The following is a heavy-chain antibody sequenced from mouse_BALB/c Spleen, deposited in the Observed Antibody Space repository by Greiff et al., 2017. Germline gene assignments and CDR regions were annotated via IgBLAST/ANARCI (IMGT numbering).Heavy chain of an antibody. V-gene: IGHV1S81*02. D-gene: IGHD4-1*01. CDR1: GYTFTSYW. CDR2: INPSNGRT. J-gene: IGHJ3*01. CDR3: ARWGTGVAWFAY. Sequence: VQLQQPGAELVKPGASVKLSCKASGYTFTSYWMHWVKQRPGQGLEWIGEINPSNGRTNYNEKFKSKATLTVDKSSSTAYMQLSSLTSEDSAVYYCARWGTGVAWFAYWGQGTLVTVSA.